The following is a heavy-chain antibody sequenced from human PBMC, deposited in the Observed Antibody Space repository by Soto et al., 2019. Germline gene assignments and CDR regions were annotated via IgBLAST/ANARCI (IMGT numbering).Heavy chain of an antibody. Sequence: SETLSLTWPVAGCSLSIHFSNLLRKTAGKGLEWIGRIDNSGSTNYNPSLKSRITMSADTSRNQFSLKLNSVTGADTAVYYCARGGQDFWSSPFEYWGQRALVSVS. CDR1: GCSLSIHF. CDR2: IDNSGST. V-gene: IGHV4-4*07. D-gene: IGHD3-3*01. J-gene: IGHJ4*02. CDR3: ARGGQDFWSSPFEY.